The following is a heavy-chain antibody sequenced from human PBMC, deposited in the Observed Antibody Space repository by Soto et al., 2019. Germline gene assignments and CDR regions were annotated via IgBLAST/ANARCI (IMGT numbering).Heavy chain of an antibody. D-gene: IGHD6-19*01. CDR2: IRSKANSYAT. CDR3: TRHRHGYSSGWYWVNFDY. J-gene: IGHJ4*02. Sequence: LRLSCAATWFLFSGSAMHWVRQASGKGLEWVGRIRSKANSYATAYAASVKGRFTISRDDSKNTAYLQMNSLKTEDTAVYYCTRHRHGYSSGWYWVNFDYWGQGTLVTVSS. V-gene: IGHV3-73*01. CDR1: WFLFSGSA.